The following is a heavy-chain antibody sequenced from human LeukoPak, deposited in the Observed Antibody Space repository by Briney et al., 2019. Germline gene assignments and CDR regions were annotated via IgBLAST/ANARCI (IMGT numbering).Heavy chain of an antibody. J-gene: IGHJ6*03. CDR3: ARGGGPYYYYMDV. D-gene: IGHD3-10*01. Sequence: SETLSLTCAVYGGSFSGYYWSWIRQPPGKGLEWIGEINHSGSTNYNPSLKSRVTISVDTSKNQFSLELSSVTAADTAVYYCARGGGPYYYYMDVWGKGTTVTVSS. CDR2: INHSGST. CDR1: GGSFSGYY. V-gene: IGHV4-34*01.